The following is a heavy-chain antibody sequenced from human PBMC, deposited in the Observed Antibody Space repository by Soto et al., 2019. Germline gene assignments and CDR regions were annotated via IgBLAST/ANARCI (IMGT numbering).Heavy chain of an antibody. CDR2: ISPYSGNT. J-gene: IGHJ6*02. V-gene: IGHV1-18*01. D-gene: IGHD5-12*01. CDR3: GMVDKCVTPTPQDV. CDR1: GYIFVNYG. Sequence: QVQLVQSGDEVRKPGSSVKVSCKASGYIFVNYGIAWVRQAPGQGLEWMGWISPYSGNTHYASKVQGRLTMTTDTYTHTAYIDLGSLTSDDTAVDYCGMVDKCVTPTPQDVWGQGTTVTVSS.